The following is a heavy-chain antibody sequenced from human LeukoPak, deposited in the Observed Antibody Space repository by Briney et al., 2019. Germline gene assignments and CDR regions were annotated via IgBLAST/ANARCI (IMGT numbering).Heavy chain of an antibody. CDR3: ARGRSSVYYYGSGSPHY. D-gene: IGHD3-10*01. Sequence: SETLSLXCTVSSGSIRSSRYYWGWSRQPPGKGLAWIRSIFYSGITNYNAFLKSRVTISVDTSKNQLSLKLSSVTAADTAVYYCARGRSSVYYYGSGSPHYWGQGTLVTVSS. CDR2: IFYSGIT. CDR1: SGSIRSSRYY. V-gene: IGHV4-39*07. J-gene: IGHJ4*02.